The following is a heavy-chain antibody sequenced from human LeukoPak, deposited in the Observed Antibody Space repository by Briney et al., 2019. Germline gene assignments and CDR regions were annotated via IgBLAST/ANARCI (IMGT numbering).Heavy chain of an antibody. J-gene: IGHJ4*02. CDR3: ARDEGSSWDY. D-gene: IGHD6-13*01. CDR2: ISSSGSTV. V-gene: IGHV3-48*02. Sequence: PGGSLRLSCATSGFSFTDYPMNWVRQAPGKGLEWVSYISSSGSTVYYSDSVKGRFTISRDNAKNSLYLQMNSLRDEDTAVYYCARDEGSSWDYWGQGTLVTVSS. CDR1: GFSFTDYP.